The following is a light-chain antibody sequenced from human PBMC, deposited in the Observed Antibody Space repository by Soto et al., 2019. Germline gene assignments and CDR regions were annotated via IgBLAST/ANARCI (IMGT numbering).Light chain of an antibody. V-gene: IGLV2-11*01. J-gene: IGLJ3*02. Sequence: QSVLTQSRSVSGSPGQSVTISCSGSSSDIGIYNSVSWYQQHPGKAPRLMIYEVNKRPSGVPDRFSGSKSGYTASLTVSGLQTEDEAFYYCSSSAGIYHYLVFGGGTKVTVL. CDR1: SSDIGIYNS. CDR2: EVN. CDR3: SSSAGIYHYLV.